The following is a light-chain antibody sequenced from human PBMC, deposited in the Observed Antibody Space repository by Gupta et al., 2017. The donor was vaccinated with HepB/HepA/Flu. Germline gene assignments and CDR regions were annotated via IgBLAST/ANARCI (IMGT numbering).Light chain of an antibody. CDR1: QSVSRN. CDR2: GAS. V-gene: IGKV3-15*01. CDR3: QQYNSGPRT. Sequence: EIVMTQSPATLSVYPGDRATHSCRASQSVSRNLAWYQQKPGQAPRLLVYGASTRATGIPARFSGSGSGTDFTLTISSLQSEDFAVYYCQQYNSGPRTFGQGTKLEIK. J-gene: IGKJ2*01.